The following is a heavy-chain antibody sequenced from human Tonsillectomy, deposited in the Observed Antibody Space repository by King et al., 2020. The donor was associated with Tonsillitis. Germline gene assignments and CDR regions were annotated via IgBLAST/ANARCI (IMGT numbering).Heavy chain of an antibody. D-gene: IGHD6-13*01. Sequence: VQLVESGGGLVQPGGSLRLSCAASGFTFSSYAMSWVRQAPGKGLEWGSAISGSGGSTYYADSVKGRLTISRDNSKNTLYLQMNSLRAEDTAVYYCAKTRDGYSSSWYDCWGQGTLVTVSS. CDR3: AKTRDGYSSSWYDC. CDR1: GFTFSSYA. CDR2: ISGSGGST. J-gene: IGHJ4*02. V-gene: IGHV3-23*04.